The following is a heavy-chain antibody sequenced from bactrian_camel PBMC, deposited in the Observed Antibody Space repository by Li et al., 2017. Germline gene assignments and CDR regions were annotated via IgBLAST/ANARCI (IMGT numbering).Heavy chain of an antibody. Sequence: HVQLVESGGGAVQVGGSLRLSCAASRSTASAGCMGWFRQVPGKERGGVAVIQSGGGMTYADSVKGRFTVSQDNAKNTVYLQMNSLKPEDTSMYYCAVRRVSGDCYRLEPPWFTYWSQGTQVTVS. J-gene: IGHJ4*01. CDR3: AVRRVSGDCYRLEPPWFTY. V-gene: IGHV3S53*01. D-gene: IGHD2*01. CDR1: RSTASAGC. CDR2: IQSGGGM.